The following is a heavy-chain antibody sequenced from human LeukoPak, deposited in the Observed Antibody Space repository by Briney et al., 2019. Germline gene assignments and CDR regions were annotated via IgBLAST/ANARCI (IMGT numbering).Heavy chain of an antibody. V-gene: IGHV3-23*01. CDR1: EFTFTNYA. J-gene: IGHJ6*03. Sequence: PGGSLRLSCAASEFTFTNYALSWVRQAPGKGLEWVSAISGSGDSPYYADSVKGRFTISRDNSKNTLFLQMTSLRAEDTAVYYCARDVAPRPYYYMDVWGSGTTVTVSS. CDR2: ISGSGDSP. CDR3: ARDVAPRPYYYMDV. D-gene: IGHD6-6*01.